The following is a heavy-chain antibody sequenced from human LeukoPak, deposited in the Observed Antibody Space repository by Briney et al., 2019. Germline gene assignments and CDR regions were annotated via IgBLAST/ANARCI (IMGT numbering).Heavy chain of an antibody. CDR1: GYSFTSYW. J-gene: IGHJ4*02. CDR3: ARVEMATSGTFDY. V-gene: IGHV5-51*01. CDR2: IYPGDSDT. Sequence: GGSLKISCKGSGYSFTSYWIGWVRQMPGKGLEWMGIIYPGDSDTRYSPSFQGQVTISADKSISTAYLQWSSLKASDTAMYYCARVEMATSGTFDYWGQGTLVTVSS. D-gene: IGHD5-24*01.